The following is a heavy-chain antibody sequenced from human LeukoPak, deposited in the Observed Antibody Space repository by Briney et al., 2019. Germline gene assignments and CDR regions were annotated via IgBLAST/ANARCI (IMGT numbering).Heavy chain of an antibody. Sequence: GGSLRLSCAASGFTFSSYAMSWIRQAPGKGLEWVSAISGSGGSTYYADSVKGRFTISRDNSKNTLYLQMNSLRAEDTAVYYCAKGLRFLEWLSFDYWGQGTLVTVSS. CDR3: AKGLRFLEWLSFDY. CDR2: ISGSGGST. V-gene: IGHV3-23*01. D-gene: IGHD3-3*01. CDR1: GFTFSSYA. J-gene: IGHJ4*02.